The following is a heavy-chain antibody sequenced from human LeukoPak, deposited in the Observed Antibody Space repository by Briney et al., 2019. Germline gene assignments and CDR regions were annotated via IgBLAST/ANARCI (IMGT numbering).Heavy chain of an antibody. Sequence: ASVKVSCKASGYTFTSYYMHWVRQAPGQGLEWMGIINPSGGSTSYAQKFQGRVTMTRDTSTSTVYMELSSLRSEDTAVYYCARSFTSSGVLPAAMEYWGQEPWSPSPQ. CDR3: ARSFTSSGVLPAAMEY. J-gene: IGHJ4*01. CDR2: INPSGGST. D-gene: IGHD2-2*01. V-gene: IGHV1-46*01. CDR1: GYTFTSYY.